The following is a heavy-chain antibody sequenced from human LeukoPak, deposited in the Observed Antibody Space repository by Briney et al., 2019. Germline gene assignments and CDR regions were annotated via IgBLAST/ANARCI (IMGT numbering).Heavy chain of an antibody. J-gene: IGHJ4*02. CDR1: GFTFSSYA. D-gene: IGHD3-16*02. CDR2: ISGSGGST. CDR3: AKDVGITFGGVIVNPDY. Sequence: PGGSLRLSCAASGFTFSSYAMSWVRQAPGKGLEWVSAISGSGGSTYYADSVKGRFTISRDNSKNTLYLQMNSLRAEDTAVYYCAKDVGITFGGVIVNPDYWGQGTLVTVSS. V-gene: IGHV3-23*01.